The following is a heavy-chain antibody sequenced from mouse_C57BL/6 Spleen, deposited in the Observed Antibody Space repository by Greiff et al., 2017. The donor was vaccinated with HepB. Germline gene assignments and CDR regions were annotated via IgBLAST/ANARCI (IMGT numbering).Heavy chain of an antibody. CDR1: GYAFSSYW. J-gene: IGHJ2*01. D-gene: IGHD1-1*01. V-gene: IGHV1-80*01. CDR3: ARDTTVVATNFDD. CDR2: IYPGDGDT. Sequence: SGAELVKPGASVKISCKASGYAFSSYWMNWVKQRPGKGLEWIGQIYPGDGDTNYNGKFKGKATLTADKSSSTAYMQLSSLTSEDSAVYFCARDTTVVATNFDDWGQGTTLTVSS.